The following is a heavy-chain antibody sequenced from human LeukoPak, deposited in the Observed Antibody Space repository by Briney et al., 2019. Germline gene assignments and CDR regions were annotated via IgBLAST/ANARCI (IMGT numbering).Heavy chain of an antibody. D-gene: IGHD3-16*01. CDR1: GGSITQTNW. Sequence: SETLSPTCAVSGGSITQTNWTWVRQPPGKGLEWVGEVNLQGSTNYNPSLMGRVAISVDTSENHVSLQLTSVTAADTAVYYCAREGGPYRPLDYSGQGTLVTAS. V-gene: IGHV4-4*02. J-gene: IGHJ4*02. CDR2: VNLQGST. CDR3: AREGGPYRPLDY.